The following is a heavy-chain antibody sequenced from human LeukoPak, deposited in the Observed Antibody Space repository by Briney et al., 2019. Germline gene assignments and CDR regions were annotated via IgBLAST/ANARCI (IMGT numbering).Heavy chain of an antibody. Sequence: GGSLRLSCAASGFTVSSNYMSWVRQAPGKGLEWASVIYSGGSTYYADSVKGRFTISRDNSMNTLYLQMNSLRAEDTAVYYCAKRIGYCSGGSCPVGYYGMDVWGQGTTVTVSS. CDR3: AKRIGYCSGGSCPVGYYGMDV. CDR1: GFTVSSNY. V-gene: IGHV3-53*05. D-gene: IGHD2-15*01. J-gene: IGHJ6*02. CDR2: IYSGGST.